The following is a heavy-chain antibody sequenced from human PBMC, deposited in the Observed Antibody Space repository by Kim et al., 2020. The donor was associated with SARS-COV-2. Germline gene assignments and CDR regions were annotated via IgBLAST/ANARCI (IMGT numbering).Heavy chain of an antibody. D-gene: IGHD5-12*01. V-gene: IGHV3-30*04. CDR3: ARDGYSGYLTGY. CDR1: GFTFSSYA. J-gene: IGHJ4*02. Sequence: GGSLRLSCAASGFTFSSYAMHWVRQAPGKGLEWVAVISYDGSNKYYADSVKGRFTISRDNSKNTLYLQMNSLRAEDTAVYYCARDGYSGYLTGYWGQGTLVTVSS. CDR2: ISYDGSNK.